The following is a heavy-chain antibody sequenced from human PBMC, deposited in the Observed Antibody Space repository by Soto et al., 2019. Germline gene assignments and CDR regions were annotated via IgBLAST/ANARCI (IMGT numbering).Heavy chain of an antibody. V-gene: IGHV3-30-3*01. J-gene: IGHJ6*02. Sequence: GGSLRLSCAASGFTFSSYAMHWVRQAPGKGLEWVAVISYDGSNKYYADSVKGRFTISRDNSKNTLYLQMNSLRAEDTAVYYCARDQKGEYWRRVHSYYYGMDVWGQGTTVTVSS. CDR2: ISYDGSNK. CDR1: GFTFSSYA. D-gene: IGHD3-16*01. CDR3: ARDQKGEYWRRVHSYYYGMDV.